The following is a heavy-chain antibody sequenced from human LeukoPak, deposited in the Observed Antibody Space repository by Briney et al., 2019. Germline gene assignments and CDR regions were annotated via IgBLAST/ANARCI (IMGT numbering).Heavy chain of an antibody. J-gene: IGHJ4*02. CDR1: GGSVSSGSYY. D-gene: IGHD3-10*01. V-gene: IGHV4-61*01. Sequence: TSETLSLTCTVSGGSVSSGSYYWSWIRQPPGKGLEWIGYIYYSGSTNYNPSLKSRVTISVDTSKNQFSLKLSSVTAADTAVYSCAGSYKNYVKYYWGQGTLVTVSS. CDR3: AGSYKNYVKYY. CDR2: IYYSGST.